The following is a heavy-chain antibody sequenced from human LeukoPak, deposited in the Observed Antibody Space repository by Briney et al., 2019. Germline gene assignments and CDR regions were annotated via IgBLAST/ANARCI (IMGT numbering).Heavy chain of an antibody. Sequence: PLETLSLTCAVYGGSFSGYYWSWIRQPPGKGLEWIGEINHSGSTNYNPSLKSRATISVDTSKNQFSLKLSSVTAADTAVYYCARVLIRTGIVDYWGQGTLVTVSS. CDR2: INHSGST. V-gene: IGHV4-34*01. CDR3: ARVLIRTGIVDY. D-gene: IGHD1-1*01. CDR1: GGSFSGYY. J-gene: IGHJ4*02.